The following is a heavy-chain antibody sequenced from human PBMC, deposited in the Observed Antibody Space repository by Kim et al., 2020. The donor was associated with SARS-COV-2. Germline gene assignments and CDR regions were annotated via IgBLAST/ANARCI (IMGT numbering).Heavy chain of an antibody. CDR1: GGSISSGGYY. CDR3: ASGPVYSISSQGECDD. V-gene: IGHV4-39*07. CDR2: IYSSGST. Sequence: SETLSLTCTVSGGSISSGGYYWGWIRQPPGKGLEWIGCIYSSGSTYYNPSLESRVTISVDTSKNQFSLKLSSVTAADTAVFYCASGPVYSISSQGECDDWGQGTLVTVSS. J-gene: IGHJ1*01. D-gene: IGHD6-13*01.